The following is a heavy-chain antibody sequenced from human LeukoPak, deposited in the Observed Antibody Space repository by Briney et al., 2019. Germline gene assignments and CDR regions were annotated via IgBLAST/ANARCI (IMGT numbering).Heavy chain of an antibody. J-gene: IGHJ1*01. D-gene: IGHD3-10*01. CDR2: ISGSGGST. Sequence: GGSLRLSCAASGFTFSSYSMSWVRQAPGKGLEWVSAISGSGGSTYYADSVKGRFTISRDNSKNTLYLQMNSLRAEDTAVYYCAKSSGLWFGPQGSWGQGTLVTVSS. V-gene: IGHV3-23*01. CDR3: AKSSGLWFGPQGS. CDR1: GFTFSSYS.